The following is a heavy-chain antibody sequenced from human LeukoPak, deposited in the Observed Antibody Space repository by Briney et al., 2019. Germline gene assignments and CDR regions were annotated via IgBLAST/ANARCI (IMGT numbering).Heavy chain of an antibody. D-gene: IGHD6-19*01. CDR2: MNPNSGNT. J-gene: IGHJ5*02. V-gene: IGHV1-8*01. Sequence: ASVKDSCKASGYTFTSYDINWVRQATGQGLEWMGWMNPNSGNTGYAQKFQGRVTMTRNTSISTAYMELSSPRSEDTAVYYCARQRRVQWLVRHWFDPWGQGTLVTVSS. CDR1: GYTFTSYD. CDR3: ARQRRVQWLVRHWFDP.